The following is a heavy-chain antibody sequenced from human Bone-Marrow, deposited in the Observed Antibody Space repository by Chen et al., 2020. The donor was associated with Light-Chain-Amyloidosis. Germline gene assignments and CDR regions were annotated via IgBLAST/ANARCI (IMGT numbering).Heavy chain of an antibody. D-gene: IGHD1-1*01. J-gene: IGHJ6*03. Sequence: QVQLQQWGAGLLKPSETLSLTCAVYGGSFNGYYWSWIRQPPGKGLEWIGEINHSGSTNYNPSLKSRVTISVDTSKNQFSLKLSSVTAADTAVYYCARGGSTTGTYYYYMDVWGKGTTVTVSS. V-gene: IGHV4-34*01. CDR1: GGSFNGYY. CDR2: INHSGST. CDR3: ARGGSTTGTYYYYMDV.